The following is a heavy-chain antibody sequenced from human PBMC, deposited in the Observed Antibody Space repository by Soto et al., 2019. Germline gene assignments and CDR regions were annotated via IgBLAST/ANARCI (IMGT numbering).Heavy chain of an antibody. CDR2: ISSRGTFI. J-gene: IGHJ4*02. D-gene: IGHD3-22*01. CDR3: ARDPPLSMIVVVGVDDF. Sequence: GGSLRLSCTVLGFTLTNENMNWVRQAPGKGLEWVSSISSRGTFINYADSVKGRFTISRDNDKGLVYLQMNSLRAEDTAGYYCARDPPLSMIVVVGVDDFWGQGTLVTVSS. CDR1: GFTLTNEN. V-gene: IGHV3-21*06.